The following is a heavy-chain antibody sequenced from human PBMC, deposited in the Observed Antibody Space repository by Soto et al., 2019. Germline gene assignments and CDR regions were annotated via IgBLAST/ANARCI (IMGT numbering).Heavy chain of an antibody. J-gene: IGHJ4*02. Sequence: PPETLSLTCTVSGGSISSGDYYWSWIRQPPGKGLEWIGYIYYSGSTYYNPSLKSRVTISVDTSKNQFSLKLSSVTAADTAVYYCARADIVVVPAAMPTQYFDYWGQGTLVTVSS. CDR1: GGSISSGDYY. V-gene: IGHV4-30-4*01. CDR3: ARADIVVVPAAMPTQYFDY. D-gene: IGHD2-2*01. CDR2: IYYSGST.